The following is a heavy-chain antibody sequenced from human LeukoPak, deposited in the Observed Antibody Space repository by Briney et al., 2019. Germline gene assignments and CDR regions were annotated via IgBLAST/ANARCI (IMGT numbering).Heavy chain of an antibody. Sequence: SETLSLTCTVSGGSISSYYWSWIRQPPGKGLEWIGYIYYSGSTNYNPSPKSRVTISVDTSKNQFSLKLSSVTAADTAVYYCARDGHDYGDYDYWGQGTLVTVSS. CDR2: IYYSGST. D-gene: IGHD4-17*01. J-gene: IGHJ4*02. V-gene: IGHV4-59*01. CDR1: GGSISSYY. CDR3: ARDGHDYGDYDY.